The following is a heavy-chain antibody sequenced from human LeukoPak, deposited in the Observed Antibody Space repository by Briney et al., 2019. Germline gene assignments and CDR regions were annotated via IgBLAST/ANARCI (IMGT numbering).Heavy chain of an antibody. D-gene: IGHD3-22*01. V-gene: IGHV3-30*03. J-gene: IGHJ2*01. CDR1: GFTFSSYG. CDR2: VSYDGSNK. CDR3: ARLSPVTMISVSYWYFDL. Sequence: GRSLRLSCAASGFTFSSYGMHWVRQAPGKGLEWVAVVSYDGSNKYYADSVKGRFTISRDNSKNTLYLQMNSLRAEDTAVYYCARLSPVTMISVSYWYFDLWGRGTLVTVSS.